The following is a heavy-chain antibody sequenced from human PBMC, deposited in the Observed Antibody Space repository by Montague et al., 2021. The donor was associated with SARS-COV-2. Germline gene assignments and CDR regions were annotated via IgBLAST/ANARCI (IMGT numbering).Heavy chain of an antibody. J-gene: IGHJ4*02. CDR3: ARGSVDIVVVVAATPPYFDY. V-gene: IGHV4-34*01. CDR2: INHSGST. Sequence: SETLSLTCAVYGGSFSGYYWSWIRQPPGKGLEWIGEINHSGSTNYNPSLKSRVTISVDTSKNQFSLKLSSVTAADTAVYYCARGSVDIVVVVAATPPYFDYWGREPWSPSPQ. CDR1: GGSFSGYY. D-gene: IGHD2-15*01.